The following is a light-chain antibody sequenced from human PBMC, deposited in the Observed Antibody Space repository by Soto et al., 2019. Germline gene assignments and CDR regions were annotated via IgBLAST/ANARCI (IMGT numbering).Light chain of an antibody. CDR1: QDITSY. Sequence: DIQLTQSPSFLSASVGDRVTLTCRASQDITSYLAWYQQKPGKAPKLLIYAASTLQSGVPSRFSGSGSGTKFTLTISSLQPEDFATYYCQQLNSYPVTFGGGTKV. V-gene: IGKV1-9*01. CDR3: QQLNSYPVT. CDR2: AAS. J-gene: IGKJ4*01.